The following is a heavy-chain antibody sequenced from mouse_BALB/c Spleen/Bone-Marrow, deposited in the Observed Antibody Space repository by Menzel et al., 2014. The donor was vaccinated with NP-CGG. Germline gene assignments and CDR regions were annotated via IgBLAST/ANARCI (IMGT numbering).Heavy chain of an antibody. CDR2: INPGDGSA. Sequence: WVKQRPGQGLELIGWINPGDGSAKYNEKFKGKATLTADKSSSTAYMQLSSLTSENTAVYFCARSGDGYYWYFDVWSAGTMVTVSS. CDR3: ARSGDGYYWYFDV. D-gene: IGHD2-3*01. J-gene: IGHJ1*01. V-gene: IGHV1S56*01.